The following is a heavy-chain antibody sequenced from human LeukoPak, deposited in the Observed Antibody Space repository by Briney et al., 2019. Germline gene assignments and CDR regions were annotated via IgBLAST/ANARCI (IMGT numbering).Heavy chain of an antibody. Sequence: SETLSLTCTVSGGSISSSTYYWSWIRQPPGKGLEWIGCIYYSGSTYYNPSLKSRVTISVDTSKNQFSLKLSSVTAADTAVYYCASRIAARANTYYYDSSGYLDYWGQGTLVTVSS. CDR1: GGSISSSTYY. V-gene: IGHV4-39*01. D-gene: IGHD3-22*01. J-gene: IGHJ4*02. CDR3: ASRIAARANTYYYDSSGYLDY. CDR2: IYYSGST.